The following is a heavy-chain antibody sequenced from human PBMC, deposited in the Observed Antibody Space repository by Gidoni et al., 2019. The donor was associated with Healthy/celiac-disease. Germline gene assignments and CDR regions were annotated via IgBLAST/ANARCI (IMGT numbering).Heavy chain of an antibody. J-gene: IGHJ5*02. CDR1: GYTFTSYD. CDR3: ARRAGVATISYNWFDP. D-gene: IGHD5-12*01. Sequence: QVQLVQSGAEVKKPGASVKVSCKASGYTFTSYDINWVRQATGQGLEWMGWMNPNSGNTGDAQKFQGRVTMTRNTSISTAYMELSSLRSEDTAVYYCARRAGVATISYNWFDPWGQGTLVTVSS. V-gene: IGHV1-8*01. CDR2: MNPNSGNT.